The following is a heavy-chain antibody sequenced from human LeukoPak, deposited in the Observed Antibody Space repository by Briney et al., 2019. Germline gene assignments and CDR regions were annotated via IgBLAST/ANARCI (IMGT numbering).Heavy chain of an antibody. V-gene: IGHV3-7*03. J-gene: IGHJ4*02. CDR1: GFTFSSYW. CDR2: IKQDGSDK. CDR3: ARERPPRSDY. Sequence: GGSLRLSCAASGFTFSSYWMTWVRQAPGKGLEWVANIKQDGSDKYYVDSVKGRFIISRDNAKNSLYLQMSSLRAEDTAVYFCARERPPRSDYWGQGALVTVSA.